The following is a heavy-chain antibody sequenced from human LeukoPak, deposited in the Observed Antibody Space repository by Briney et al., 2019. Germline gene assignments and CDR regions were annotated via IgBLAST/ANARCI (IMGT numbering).Heavy chain of an antibody. V-gene: IGHV4-39*07. Sequence: PSETLSLTCTVSGGSISSSSYYWGWIRQPPGKGLEWIGSIYYSGSTYYNPSLKSRVTISVDTPKNQFSLKLSSVTAADTAVYYCARVEYQLLFSYYYYYMDVWGKGTTVTVSS. CDR1: GGSISSSSYY. J-gene: IGHJ6*03. CDR2: IYYSGST. CDR3: ARVEYQLLFSYYYYYMDV. D-gene: IGHD2-2*01.